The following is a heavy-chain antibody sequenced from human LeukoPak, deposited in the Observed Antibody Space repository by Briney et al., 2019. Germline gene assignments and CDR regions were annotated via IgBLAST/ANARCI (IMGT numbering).Heavy chain of an antibody. CDR3: AREVEYSYGWNYFDY. CDR1: GFTFSSYA. D-gene: IGHD5-18*01. Sequence: AGGSLRLSCAASGFTFSSYAMHWVRQAPGKGLEWVAVISYDGSNKYYADSVKGRFTISRDNVKNSLYLQMNSLRAEDTAVYYCAREVEYSYGWNYFDYWGQGTLVTVSS. J-gene: IGHJ4*02. V-gene: IGHV3-30-3*01. CDR2: ISYDGSNK.